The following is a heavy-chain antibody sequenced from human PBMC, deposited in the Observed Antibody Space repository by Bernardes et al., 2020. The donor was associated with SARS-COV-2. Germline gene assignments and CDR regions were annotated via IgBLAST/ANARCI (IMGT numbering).Heavy chain of an antibody. Sequence: SSAQSRTCTVSGGSISSSSYYWGWIRQPPGKGLEWIGSLYYRGRTYYNPSLKSRVTISVDTSKNQFSLKLSSVTAADTAVYYCARGVDDYVWGSYENYYYYGMDVWGQGTTVTVS. CDR1: GGSISSSSYY. CDR2: LYYRGRT. J-gene: IGHJ6*02. V-gene: IGHV4-39*01. CDR3: ARGVDDYVWGSYENYYYYGMDV. D-gene: IGHD3-16*01.